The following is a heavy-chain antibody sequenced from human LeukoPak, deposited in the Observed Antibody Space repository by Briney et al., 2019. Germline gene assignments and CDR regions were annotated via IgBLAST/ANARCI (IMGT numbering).Heavy chain of an antibody. Sequence: TSETLSLTCTVSGGSVSGYYWSWIRQPPGKGLEWIGYIYYNGATLYSPSLKSRVTMSVDTSENQFSLRLSSVTAADTAVYYGARHDAVPVIRREFDFWGQGTLVTVSS. J-gene: IGHJ4*02. V-gene: IGHV4-59*08. CDR3: ARHDAVPVIRREFDF. D-gene: IGHD2-21*02. CDR1: GGSVSGYY. CDR2: IYYNGAT.